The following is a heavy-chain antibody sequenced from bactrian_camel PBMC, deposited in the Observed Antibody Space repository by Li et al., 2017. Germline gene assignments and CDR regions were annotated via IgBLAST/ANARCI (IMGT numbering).Heavy chain of an antibody. D-gene: IGHD5*01. J-gene: IGHJ4*01. CDR3: AVARSYVDGTCDQHPHL. Sequence: HVQLVESGGGSVQAGGSLTLSCRASTPQRCMGWFRQTPGTEREGIAAIYFTTTGTTKYADSVKGRFTVSRDNAKNTLYLQMNSLKPDDTAIYYCAVARSYVDGTCDQHPHLWGQGTQVTVS. CDR1: TPQRC. V-gene: IGHV3S53*01. CDR2: IYFTTTGTT.